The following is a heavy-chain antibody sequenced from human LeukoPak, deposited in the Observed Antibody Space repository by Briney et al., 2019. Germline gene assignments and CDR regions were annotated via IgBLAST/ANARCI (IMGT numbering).Heavy chain of an antibody. CDR2: IYYSVNT. Sequence: PSETLSLTCTVSGGSISSNSYYWGWIRQPPGKGLEWIGSIYYSVNTYYNPSLKSRVTISVDTSKNQFSLKLSSVTAADTAVYYCARRPAASEALDYWGQGTLVTVSS. CDR3: ARRPAASEALDY. V-gene: IGHV4-39*01. J-gene: IGHJ4*02. D-gene: IGHD6-13*01. CDR1: GGSISSNSYY.